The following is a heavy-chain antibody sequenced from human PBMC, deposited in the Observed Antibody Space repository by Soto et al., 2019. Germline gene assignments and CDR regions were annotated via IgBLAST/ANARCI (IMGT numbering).Heavy chain of an antibody. CDR3: ARALIQLWPHYYYGMDV. CDR1: GGSISSGDYY. V-gene: IGHV4-30-4*01. D-gene: IGHD5-18*01. CDR2: IYYSGTT. Sequence: PSETLSLTCTVSGGSISSGDYYWSWLRQPPGKGLEWIGYIYYSGTTYYNPSLKSRVTISVDTSKNQFSLKVNSVTAADTAVYYCARALIQLWPHYYYGMDVWGQGTTVTVSS. J-gene: IGHJ6*02.